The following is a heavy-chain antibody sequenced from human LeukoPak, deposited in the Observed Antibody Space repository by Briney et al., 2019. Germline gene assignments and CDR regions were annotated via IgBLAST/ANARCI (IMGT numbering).Heavy chain of an antibody. CDR1: GFTFSSYA. V-gene: IGHV3-23*01. CDR3: ASQKGGGYCSSTSCYFFDY. D-gene: IGHD2-2*01. J-gene: IGHJ4*02. Sequence: GGALRLSCAASGFTFSSYAMSWVRQAPGMGLEWVSAISGSGGSTYYADSVKGRFTISRDNSKNTLYLQMNSLRAEDTAVYYCASQKGGGYCSSTSCYFFDYWGQGTLVTVSS. CDR2: ISGSGGST.